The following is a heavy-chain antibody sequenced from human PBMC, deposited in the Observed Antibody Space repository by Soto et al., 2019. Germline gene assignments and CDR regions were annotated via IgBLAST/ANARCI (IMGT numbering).Heavy chain of an antibody. CDR1: GGSISSGGYY. J-gene: IGHJ4*01. D-gene: IGHD2-2*01. CDR2: IYYTGST. CDR3: ATPGGGYCSSTSCPIRY. V-gene: IGHV4-31*03. Sequence: LSLTCTVSGGSISSGGYYWSWIRQHPGKGLEWIGYIYYTGSTYYNPSLKSRAKISVDTSKNQFSLKLSSVTAADTAVYYCATPGGGYCSSTSCPIRYWGQGTLVTVSS.